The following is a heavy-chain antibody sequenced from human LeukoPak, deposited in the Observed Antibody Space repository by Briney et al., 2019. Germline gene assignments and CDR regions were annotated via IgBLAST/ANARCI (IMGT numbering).Heavy chain of an antibody. Sequence: PTLSPTTAITADSVSSKSAAWNWITKSPSRGLEWLGRTYYRSKWNNDYAVSVRGRITINPDTPKNQFSLLLNSVTPEDTAVYYCARYSGLGVPDYWGQGTLVTVSS. V-gene: IGHV6-1*01. J-gene: IGHJ4*02. CDR1: ADSVSSKSAA. CDR2: TYYRSKWNN. D-gene: IGHD2-21*01. CDR3: ARYSGLGVPDY.